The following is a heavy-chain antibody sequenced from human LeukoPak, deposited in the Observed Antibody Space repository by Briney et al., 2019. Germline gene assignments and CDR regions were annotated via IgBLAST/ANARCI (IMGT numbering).Heavy chain of an antibody. V-gene: IGHV3-21*04. CDR2: ISSSSSYI. CDR1: GFTFSSYS. Sequence: GGSLRLSCAASGFTFSSYSMNWVRQAPGKGLEWVSSISSSSSYIYYADSVKGRFTISRDNAKNSLYLQMNSLRAEDTAVYYCAKPRQNKVYGMDVWGQGTTVTVSS. D-gene: IGHD2/OR15-2a*01. J-gene: IGHJ6*02. CDR3: AKPRQNKVYGMDV.